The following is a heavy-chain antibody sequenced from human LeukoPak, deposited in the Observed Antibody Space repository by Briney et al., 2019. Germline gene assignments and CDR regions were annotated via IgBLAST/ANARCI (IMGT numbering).Heavy chain of an antibody. Sequence: VASVKVSCKASGYTFTSYYMHWVRQAPGQGLEWMGIINPSGGSTSYAQKFQGRVTMTRDMSTSTAYMELSSLRSEDTAVYYCARSELYCGGDCYEGHWFDPWGQGTLVTVSS. CDR1: GYTFTSYY. CDR2: INPSGGST. CDR3: ARSELYCGGDCYEGHWFDP. V-gene: IGHV1-46*01. D-gene: IGHD2-21*02. J-gene: IGHJ5*02.